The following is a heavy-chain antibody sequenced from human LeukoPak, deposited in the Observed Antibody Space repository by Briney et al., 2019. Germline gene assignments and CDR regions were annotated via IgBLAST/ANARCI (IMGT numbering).Heavy chain of an antibody. CDR1: GDSASSNSAT. Sequence: SQTLSLTCAISGDSASSNSATWNWIRQSPSRGLEWLGRIYYMSKWYNDYAVSVKSRITINPDTSRNQFSLQLSSVTPEDTAVYYCARGLYRYFDLWGRGTLVTVSS. V-gene: IGHV6-1*01. CDR2: IYYMSKWYN. J-gene: IGHJ2*01. CDR3: ARGLYRYFDL.